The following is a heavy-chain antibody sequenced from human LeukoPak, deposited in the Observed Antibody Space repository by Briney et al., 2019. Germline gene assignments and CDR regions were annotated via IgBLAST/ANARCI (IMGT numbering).Heavy chain of an antibody. D-gene: IGHD6-13*01. J-gene: IGHJ4*02. CDR2: INPNTGGT. CDR1: GYTFTGYY. V-gene: IGHV1-2*02. CDR3: APEQQLDYSFDY. Sequence: ASVKVSCKASGYTFTGYYMHWVRQAPGQGLEWMGWINPNTGGTNYAQKFQGRVTMTRDTSISTAYMELSRLRSDDTAVYYCAPEQQLDYSFDYWGQGSLVTVSS.